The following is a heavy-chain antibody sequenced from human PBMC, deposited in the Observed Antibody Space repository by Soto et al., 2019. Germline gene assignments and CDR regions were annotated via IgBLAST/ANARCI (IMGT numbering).Heavy chain of an antibody. V-gene: IGHV5-51*01. D-gene: IGHD6-19*01. CDR1: GYTFTDYW. Sequence: GESLKISCKCSGYTFTDYWIGWVRQMPGKGLEDMWTIYAGDSDTRYSPSFEGRVTMSVDKSISTAYLHWSSLKASDTAMYYCARQHPLDSSAWYNWGQGPLVTVSS. CDR2: IYAGDSDT. CDR3: ARQHPLDSSAWYN. J-gene: IGHJ4*02.